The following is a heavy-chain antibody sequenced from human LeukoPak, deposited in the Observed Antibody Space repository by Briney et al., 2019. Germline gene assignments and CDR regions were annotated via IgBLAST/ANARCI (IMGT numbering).Heavy chain of an antibody. CDR2: IYSNDNT. V-gene: IGHV4-4*07. J-gene: IGHJ2*01. CDR1: GGSISGYY. CDR3: ARARGSIYDYVWGSYRSFHWYFDL. Sequence: SETLSLTCSVSGGSISGYYWSWVRQPAGRGLEWIGRIYSNDNTNYNPSLRGRLSISVDTSKNQFSLKLSSVTAADTAVYYCARARGSIYDYVWGSYRSFHWYFDLWGRGTLVTVSS. D-gene: IGHD3-16*02.